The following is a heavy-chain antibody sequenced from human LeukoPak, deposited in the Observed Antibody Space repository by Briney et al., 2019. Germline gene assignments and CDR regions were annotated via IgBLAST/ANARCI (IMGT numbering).Heavy chain of an antibody. CDR2: IYYSGST. J-gene: IGHJ5*02. CDR1: GGSISSHY. CDR3: ARAWEQLNAHGVYNWFDP. V-gene: IGHV4-59*06. Sequence: PSETLSLTCTVSGGSISSHYWSWIRQPPGKGLEWIGYIYYSGSTYYNPSLKSRVTISVDTSKNQFSLKLSSVTAADTAVYYCARAWEQLNAHGVYNWFDPWGQGTLVTVSS. D-gene: IGHD1-26*01.